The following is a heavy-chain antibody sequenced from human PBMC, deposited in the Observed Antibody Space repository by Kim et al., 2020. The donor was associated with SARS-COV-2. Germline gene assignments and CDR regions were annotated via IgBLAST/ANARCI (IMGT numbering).Heavy chain of an antibody. J-gene: IGHJ4*02. CDR3: ARGAGD. CDR2: ISSDGIST. D-gene: IGHD6-19*01. CDR1: GLNFSSHA. V-gene: IGHV3-64*02. Sequence: GGSLRLSCVASGLNFSSHAMHWVRQSPGKGLEYVSAISSDGISTYYADSVRGRFTISRDNSKNTMYLQMGSLRTEDMAEYYCARGAGDWGQGTLVTVSS.